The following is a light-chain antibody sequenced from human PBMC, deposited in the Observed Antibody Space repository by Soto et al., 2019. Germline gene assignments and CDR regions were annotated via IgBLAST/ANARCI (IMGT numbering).Light chain of an antibody. CDR2: GAS. V-gene: IGKV3-20*01. J-gene: IGKJ3*01. Sequence: EIVLTQSPGTLSLSPWERATLSCRASQSVSSSYLAWYQQKPGQAPRLLIYGASSRATGIPDRFSGSGSGTDFTLTISRLEPEDFAVYYCQQYGSSPLFDFGPGTKVDIK. CDR3: QQYGSSPLFD. CDR1: QSVSSSY.